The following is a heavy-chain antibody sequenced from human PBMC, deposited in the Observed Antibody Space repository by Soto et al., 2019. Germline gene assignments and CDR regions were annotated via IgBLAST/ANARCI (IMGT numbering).Heavy chain of an antibody. D-gene: IGHD3-16*01. V-gene: IGHV3-21*01. CDR1: GFTFSNFA. CDR2: ISGSGDST. Sequence: EVQLVESGGGLVKPGGSLRLSCAASGFTFSNFAMNWVRQAPGKGLEWVSSISGSGDSTLYADSVKGRFTVGRDNAKNSLFLQMSSLSAEDTAVYYCARRAYTSLGWLGFDYWGQGILVTVSS. CDR3: ARRAYTSLGWLGFDY. J-gene: IGHJ4*02.